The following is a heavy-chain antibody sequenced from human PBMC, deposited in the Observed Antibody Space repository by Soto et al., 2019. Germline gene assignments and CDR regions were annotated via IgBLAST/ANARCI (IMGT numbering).Heavy chain of an antibody. CDR3: ASSASFGVVTTTLGY. Sequence: SETLSLTCAVYGGSFSGYYWSWIRQPPGKGLEWIGEINHSGSTNYNPSLKSRVTISVDTSKNQFSLKLSSVTAADTAVYYCASSASFGVVTTTLGYWGQGTLVTVSS. J-gene: IGHJ4*02. CDR1: GGSFSGYY. D-gene: IGHD3-3*01. V-gene: IGHV4-34*01. CDR2: INHSGST.